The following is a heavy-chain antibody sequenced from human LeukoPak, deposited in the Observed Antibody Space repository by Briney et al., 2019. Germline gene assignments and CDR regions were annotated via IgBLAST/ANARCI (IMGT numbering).Heavy chain of an antibody. CDR2: IYYSGST. V-gene: IGHV4-59*08. D-gene: IGHD6-13*01. Sequence: PSETLSLTCTVSGGSISSYYWSWIRQPPGEGLEWIGYIYYSGSTNYNPSLKSRVTISVDTSKNQFSLKLSSVTAADTAVYYCARRGQQLVRGDYYYYGMDVWGQGTTVTVSS. J-gene: IGHJ6*02. CDR3: ARRGQQLVRGDYYYYGMDV. CDR1: GGSISSYY.